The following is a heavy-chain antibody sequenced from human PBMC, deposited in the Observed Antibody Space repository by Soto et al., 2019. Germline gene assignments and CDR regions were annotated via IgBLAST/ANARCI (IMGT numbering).Heavy chain of an antibody. CDR1: GFTFSSYA. D-gene: IGHD2-2*02. CDR3: AKVITYLYCSSTSCYNGEDYYYMDV. CDR2: ISGSGGST. Sequence: GGSLRLSCAASGFTFSSYAMSWVRQAPGKGLEWVSAISGSGGSTYYADSVKGRFTISRDNSKNTLYLQMNSLRAEDTAVYYCAKVITYLYCSSTSCYNGEDYYYMDVWGKGTTVTVSS. J-gene: IGHJ6*03. V-gene: IGHV3-23*01.